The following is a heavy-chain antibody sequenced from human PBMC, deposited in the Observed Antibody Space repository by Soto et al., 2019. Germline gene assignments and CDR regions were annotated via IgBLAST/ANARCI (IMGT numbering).Heavy chain of an antibody. D-gene: IGHD3-16*01. CDR2: IYPGDSDT. CDR1: GYSFTSYW. Sequence: GESLKISCKGSGYSFTSYWIGWVRQMPGKGLEWMGIIYPGDSDTRYSPSFQGQVTISADKSISTAYLQLSSLKASDTAMFYCARWGRPVLIHHLRLQHQSYYFDYWGQGTLVTVSS. J-gene: IGHJ4*02. V-gene: IGHV5-51*01. CDR3: ARWGRPVLIHHLRLQHQSYYFDY.